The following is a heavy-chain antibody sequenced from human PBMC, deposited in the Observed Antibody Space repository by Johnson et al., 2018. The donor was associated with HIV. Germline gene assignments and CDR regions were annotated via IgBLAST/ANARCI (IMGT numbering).Heavy chain of an antibody. V-gene: IGHV3-15*01. D-gene: IGHD3-10*01. Sequence: VQLVESGGGVVRPGGSLRLSCAASGFTFDDYGMAWVRQAPGKGLEWVGRIKSKTDGGTTDYAAPVKGRFTISIDNSKNTLYLQMNSLRAEDTAVYYCARGGSGRSRVGAFDIWGQGTMVTVSS. CDR2: IKSKTDGGTT. CDR3: ARGGSGRSRVGAFDI. J-gene: IGHJ3*02. CDR1: GFTFDDYG.